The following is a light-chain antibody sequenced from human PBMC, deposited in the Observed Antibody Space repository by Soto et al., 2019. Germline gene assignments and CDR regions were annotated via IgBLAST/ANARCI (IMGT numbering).Light chain of an antibody. Sequence: EIVMTQSPATLSVSPGERATISCRASQSVSSNLAWYQQKPGQAPRLLIYGASTRATGIPARFSGSGSGTEVTLTISSLPSEDFAVYYCEQYNNWPFPSWTFGQGNKVDLK. CDR3: EQYNNWPFPSWT. CDR2: GAS. V-gene: IGKV3-15*01. CDR1: QSVSSN. J-gene: IGKJ1*01.